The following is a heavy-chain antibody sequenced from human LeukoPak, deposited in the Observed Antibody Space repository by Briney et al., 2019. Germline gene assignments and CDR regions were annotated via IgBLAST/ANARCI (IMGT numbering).Heavy chain of an antibody. CDR1: GFTFNRCW. CDR3: TSWGDTTAEYFQR. V-gene: IGHV3-7*01. CDR2: INPDGRDT. Sequence: GGSLRLSCVVSGFTFNRCWMNWDRQAPGKGLEWVAHINPDGRDTYYVDSVKGRFTISRDNAQNSMYLQMNSLRVEDTAVYYCTSWGDTTAEYFQRWGQGTLVTVSS. D-gene: IGHD2-21*02. J-gene: IGHJ1*01.